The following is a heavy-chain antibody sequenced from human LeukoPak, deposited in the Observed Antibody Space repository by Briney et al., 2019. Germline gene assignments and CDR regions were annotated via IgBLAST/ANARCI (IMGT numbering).Heavy chain of an antibody. CDR3: ARGGSPPEALGDAFDI. D-gene: IGHD1-26*01. CDR1: GFTFSPYW. V-gene: IGHV3-74*01. Sequence: GGSLRLSCAASGFTFSPYWMHWVRQAPGKGLVWVSNIKSDGRSTRYADSVKGRFTISRDNAKNTLYPQMNSLRAEDTAVYYCARGGSPPEALGDAFDIWGQGTMVTVSS. CDR2: IKSDGRST. J-gene: IGHJ3*02.